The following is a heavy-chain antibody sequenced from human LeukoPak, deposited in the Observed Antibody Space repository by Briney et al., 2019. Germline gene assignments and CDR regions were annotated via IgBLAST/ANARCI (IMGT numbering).Heavy chain of an antibody. D-gene: IGHD1-26*01. Sequence: PGGSLRLSCAATGFTFSSNWMHWVRQAPGKGLVWVSRISGDGRSTTYADSVKGRFTISRDNAKNTLYLQMNSLRAEDTAVYYCARAPWELDDWGQGTLVTVSP. J-gene: IGHJ4*02. CDR3: ARAPWELDD. CDR2: ISGDGRST. V-gene: IGHV3-74*01. CDR1: GFTFSSNW.